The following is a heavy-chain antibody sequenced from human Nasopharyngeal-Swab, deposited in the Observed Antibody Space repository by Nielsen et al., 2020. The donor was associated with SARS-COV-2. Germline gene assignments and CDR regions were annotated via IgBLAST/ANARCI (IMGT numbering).Heavy chain of an antibody. V-gene: IGHV3-30-3*01. CDR1: GFTFSSYA. Sequence: GGSLRLSCAASGFTFSSYAMHWVRQAPGQGLEWVAVISYDGSNKYYADSVKGRFTISRDNSKNTLYLQMNSLRAEDTAVYYCARELWIQDYYYYYGMDVWGQGTTVTVSS. CDR2: ISYDGSNK. J-gene: IGHJ6*02. D-gene: IGHD5-18*01. CDR3: ARELWIQDYYYYYGMDV.